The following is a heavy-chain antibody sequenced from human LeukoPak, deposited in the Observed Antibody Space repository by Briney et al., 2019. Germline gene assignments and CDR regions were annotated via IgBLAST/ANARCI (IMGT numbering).Heavy chain of an antibody. CDR1: GFTFSSYW. V-gene: IGHV3-7*05. J-gene: IGHJ6*02. Sequence: PGGSLRLSCAASGFTFSSYWMSWVRQAPGKGLEWVANIKQDGSEQVYLDSVKGRFTISRDNAKNSRFLQMNTLRAEDTAVYYCARDPYSGTWSYGMDVWGQGTTVTVSS. CDR3: ARDPYSGTWSYGMDV. D-gene: IGHD6-6*01. CDR2: IKQDGSEQ.